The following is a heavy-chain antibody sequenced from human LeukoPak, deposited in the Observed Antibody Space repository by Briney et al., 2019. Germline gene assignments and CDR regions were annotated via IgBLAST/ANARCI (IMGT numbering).Heavy chain of an antibody. J-gene: IGHJ4*02. Sequence: SETPSLTCTVSGGSISSYYWSWIRQPPGKGLEWIGYIYYSGSTNYNPSLKSRVTISVDTSKSQFSLKLSSVTAADTAVYYCARLGGYGYFDYWGQGTLVTVSS. CDR1: GGSISSYY. CDR2: IYYSGST. CDR3: ARLGGYGYFDY. D-gene: IGHD5-12*01. V-gene: IGHV4-59*01.